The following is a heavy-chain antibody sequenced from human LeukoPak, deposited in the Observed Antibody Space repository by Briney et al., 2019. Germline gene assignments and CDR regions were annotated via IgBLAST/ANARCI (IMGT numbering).Heavy chain of an antibody. V-gene: IGHV1-69*06. CDR3: ARDSPIPNPDCTGGTCHPKGGPFDI. Sequence: SVTVSFMASGGIFTTYACKWVRQAPGQGLEWMGRTIPIFGSTNYAQKFQRRATITADKSTSTAYMELSSLRSEDTTMYYCARDSPIPNPDCTGGTCHPKGGPFDIWGQGTMVTVSS. J-gene: IGHJ3*02. CDR2: TIPIFGST. CDR1: GGIFTTYA. D-gene: IGHD2-8*02.